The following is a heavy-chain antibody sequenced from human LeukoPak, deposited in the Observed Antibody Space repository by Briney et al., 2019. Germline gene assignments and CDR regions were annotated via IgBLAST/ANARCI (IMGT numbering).Heavy chain of an antibody. CDR3: AREYGDWVGGRPYNWFDP. J-gene: IGHJ5*02. CDR2: ISYGGNT. CDR1: GASISRDDYY. V-gene: IGHV4-30-4*08. D-gene: IGHD4-17*01. Sequence: NSSETLSLTCTVSGASISRDDYYWSWIRQPPGKGLEWMGYISYGGNTYYNPSLKSRVTISEDTSKKQFSLKLTSVIAADTAVYYCAREYGDWVGGRPYNWFDPWGQGTLVTVSS.